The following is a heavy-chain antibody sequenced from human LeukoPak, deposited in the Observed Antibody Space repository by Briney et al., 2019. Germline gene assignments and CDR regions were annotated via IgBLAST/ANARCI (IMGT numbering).Heavy chain of an antibody. CDR1: GGSLRSSSYY. J-gene: IGHJ6*02. CDR2: IYYSGST. V-gene: IGHV4-39*01. CDR3: ARVVSGYYYVMDV. Sequence: SETLSLTCTVSGGSLRSSSYYWGWIRQPPGTGLEWIGNIYYSGSTFYNPSLKGRVTMSVDTSKNQFSLKLRSVTAADTAVYYCARVVSGYYYVMDVWGQGTTVTVSS. D-gene: IGHD3-22*01.